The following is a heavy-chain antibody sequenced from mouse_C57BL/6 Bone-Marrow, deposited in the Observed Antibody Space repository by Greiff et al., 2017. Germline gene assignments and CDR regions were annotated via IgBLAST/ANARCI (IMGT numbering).Heavy chain of an antibody. J-gene: IGHJ2*01. V-gene: IGHV1-76*01. D-gene: IGHD4-1*02. CDR1: GYTFTDYY. CDR2: IYPGSGNT. CDR3: ASSSTGALLFDY. Sequence: QVQLQQSGAELVRPGASVKLSCKASGYTFTDYYITWVKQRPGQGLEWIARIYPGSGNTYYNEKFKGKATLAAEKASSTVYMQLSSLTSEDSAVYFCASSSTGALLFDYWGQGTTLTVSS.